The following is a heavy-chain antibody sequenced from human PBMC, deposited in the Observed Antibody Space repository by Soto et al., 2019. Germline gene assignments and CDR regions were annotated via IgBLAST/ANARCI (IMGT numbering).Heavy chain of an antibody. D-gene: IGHD6-19*01. CDR3: ARSRQPWLVRGGYYYGMDV. V-gene: IGHV3-30-3*01. J-gene: IGHJ6*02. Sequence: QVQLVESGGGVVQPGRSLRLSCAASGFTFSSYAMHWVRQAPGKGLEWVAVISYDGSNKYYADSVKGRFTISRDNSKNTLYLQMNSLRAEDTAVYYCARSRQPWLVRGGYYYGMDVWGQGTTVTVSS. CDR2: ISYDGSNK. CDR1: GFTFSSYA.